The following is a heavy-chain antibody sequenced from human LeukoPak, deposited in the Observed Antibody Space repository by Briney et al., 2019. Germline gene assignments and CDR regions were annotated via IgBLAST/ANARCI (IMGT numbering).Heavy chain of an antibody. J-gene: IGHJ4*02. D-gene: IGHD3-10*01. Sequence: GGSLRLSCAASGFTFCSFGMSWVRQAPGRGREWVAGITISGDTTYTPDSLNGRSTISTNNSNTTLYLQMNGLSADDTAVSYCAKGRMVPGLIIPHDYCGQGPLVAVSS. CDR2: ITISGDTT. CDR3: AKGRMVPGLIIPHDY. V-gene: IGHV3-23*01. CDR1: GFTFCSFG.